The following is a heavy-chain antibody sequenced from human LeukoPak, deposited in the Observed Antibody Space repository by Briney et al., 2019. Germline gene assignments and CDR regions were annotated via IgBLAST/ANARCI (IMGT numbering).Heavy chain of an antibody. V-gene: IGHV3-21*01. CDR2: ISSSSSYI. CDR1: GFTFSSYS. CDR3: ARAGGIVGASRAFDY. Sequence: GGSLRLSCAASGFTFSSYSMNWVRQAPGKGLEWVSSISSSSSYIYYADSVKGRFTISRDNAKNSLYLQMNSLRAEDTAVYYCARAGGIVGASRAFDYWGQGTLATVSS. J-gene: IGHJ4*02. D-gene: IGHD1-26*01.